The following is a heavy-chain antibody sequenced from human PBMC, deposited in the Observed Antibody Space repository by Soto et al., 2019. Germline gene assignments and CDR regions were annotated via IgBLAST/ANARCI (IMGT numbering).Heavy chain of an antibody. V-gene: IGHV1-3*01. CDR2: INAGNGNT. CDR3: ARVERGTYGMDV. J-gene: IGHJ6*02. Sequence: VQLVQSGAEVKKPGASVKVSCKAYGYTFTSYAMHWVRQAPGQRLEWMGWINAGNGNTKYSQKFQGRVTITRDTSASTAYIELSSLRSEDTAVYYCARVERGTYGMDVWGQGTTVTVSS. CDR1: GYTFTSYA.